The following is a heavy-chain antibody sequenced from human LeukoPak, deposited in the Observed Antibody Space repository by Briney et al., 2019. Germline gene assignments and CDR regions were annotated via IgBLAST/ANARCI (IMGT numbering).Heavy chain of an antibody. V-gene: IGHV3-11*01. Sequence: NAGGSLRLSCAASGFTFSDYYMSWIRQAPGKGLEWVSYISSSGSTIYYADSVKGRFTISRDNAKNSLYLQMNSLRAEDTAVYYCASPGYSSGWIPFDYWGQGTLVTVSS. D-gene: IGHD6-19*01. J-gene: IGHJ4*02. CDR2: ISSSGSTI. CDR1: GFTFSDYY. CDR3: ASPGYSSGWIPFDY.